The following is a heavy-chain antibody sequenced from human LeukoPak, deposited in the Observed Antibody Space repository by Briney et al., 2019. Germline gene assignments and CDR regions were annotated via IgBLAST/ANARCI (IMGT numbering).Heavy chain of an antibody. Sequence: ASVKVSCKASGGTFSSYAISWVRQAPGQGLEWMGGIIPIFGTANYAQKFQGRVTITTDESTSTAYMELSSLRSEDTAVYYCAKDKVGDDSGLVDYWGQGILVTVSS. V-gene: IGHV1-69*05. J-gene: IGHJ4*02. CDR1: GGTFSSYA. CDR3: AKDKVGDDSGLVDY. D-gene: IGHD3-22*01. CDR2: IIPIFGTA.